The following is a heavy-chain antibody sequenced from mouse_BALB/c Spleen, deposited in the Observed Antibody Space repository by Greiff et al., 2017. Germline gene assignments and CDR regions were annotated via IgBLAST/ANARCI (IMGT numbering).Heavy chain of an antibody. CDR2: IDPANGNT. D-gene: IGHD2-1*01. CDR1: GFNIKDTY. Sequence: EVKLQESGAELVKPGASVKLSCTASGFNIKDTYMHWVKQRPEQGLEWIGRIDPANGNTKYDPKFQGKATITADTSSNTAYLQLSSLTSEDTAVYYCARDGNYHAMDYWGQGTSVTVSS. V-gene: IGHV14-3*02. J-gene: IGHJ4*01. CDR3: ARDGNYHAMDY.